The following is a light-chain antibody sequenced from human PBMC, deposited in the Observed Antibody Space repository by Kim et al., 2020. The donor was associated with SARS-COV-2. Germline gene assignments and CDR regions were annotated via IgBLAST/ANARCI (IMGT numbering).Light chain of an antibody. V-gene: IGLV2-8*01. J-gene: IGLJ2*01. CDR1: DSDVGASKY. CDR2: EVT. CDR3: SSFVGSNNLF. Sequence: GQAVTISCTGTDSDVGASKYVSWYQQYPGKAPKLIIYEVTERSSGVPDRFSGSKSGNTASLTVSGLQTVDEAEYFCSSFVGSNNLFFGGGTQLTVL.